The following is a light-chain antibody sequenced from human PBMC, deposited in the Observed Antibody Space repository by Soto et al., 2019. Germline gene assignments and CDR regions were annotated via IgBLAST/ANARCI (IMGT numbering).Light chain of an antibody. CDR3: AAWDDSLSGYV. CDR1: STKIGSNY. Sequence: QSVLTQPPSASGTPGQRVTISCSGSSTKIGSNYVYWYQQLPGTAPKLLIYRNNQRPSGVPDRFSGSKSGTSASLAISGLRSGDEADYYCAAWDDSLSGYVFGTGTKVTV. J-gene: IGLJ1*01. V-gene: IGLV1-47*01. CDR2: RNN.